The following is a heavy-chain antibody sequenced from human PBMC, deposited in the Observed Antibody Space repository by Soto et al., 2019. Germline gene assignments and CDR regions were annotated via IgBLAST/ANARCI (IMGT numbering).Heavy chain of an antibody. D-gene: IGHD6-19*01. J-gene: IGHJ6*02. CDR3: ARGWLVVPQNYYYGMDV. V-gene: IGHV1-18*01. Sequence: QVQLVQSGAEVKKPGASVKVSCKASGYTFTSYGISWVRQAPGQGLEWMGWISAYNGNTNYAQKLQGRVTMTTDTSTSTAYMELRSLRSDDTAVHYCARGWLVVPQNYYYGMDVWGQGTTVTVSS. CDR1: GYTFTSYG. CDR2: ISAYNGNT.